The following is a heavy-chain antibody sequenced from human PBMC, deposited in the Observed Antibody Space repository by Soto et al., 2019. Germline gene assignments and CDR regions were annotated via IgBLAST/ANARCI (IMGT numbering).Heavy chain of an antibody. J-gene: IGHJ4*02. CDR1: GFTFSSYS. CDR2: ISGSSSTI. V-gene: IGHV3-48*01. Sequence: EVQLVASGGRLVQPGGSLRLSCAATGFTFSSYSMNWVRQAPGKGLEWISYISGSSSTIYYADSVEGRFTISRDNAKNSLYLQMSSLRAEDTSVYYCARDRAEDYWGQGTLVTVSS. CDR3: ARDRAEDY.